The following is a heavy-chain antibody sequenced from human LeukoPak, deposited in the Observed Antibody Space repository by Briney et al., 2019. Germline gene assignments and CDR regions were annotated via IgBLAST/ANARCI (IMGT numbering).Heavy chain of an antibody. Sequence: ASVKVSCKASGYTFTSYDINWVRQATGQGLEWMGWMNPNSGNTGYAQKFQGRVTMTRNTSISTAYMELSSLRSEDTAVYYCARIETSHYDFWGGSYYWGQGTLVTVSS. CDR2: MNPNSGNT. V-gene: IGHV1-8*01. J-gene: IGHJ4*02. CDR3: ARIETSHYDFWGGSYY. D-gene: IGHD3-3*01. CDR1: GYTFTSYD.